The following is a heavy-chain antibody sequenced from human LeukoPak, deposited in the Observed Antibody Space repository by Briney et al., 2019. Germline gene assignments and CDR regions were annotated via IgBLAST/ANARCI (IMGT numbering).Heavy chain of an antibody. D-gene: IGHD2-8*01. CDR1: GGSFSGYY. V-gene: IGHV4-34*01. J-gene: IGHJ6*03. CDR3: ARVNSDCSNEICNVGYYYYMDV. CDR2: INHSGST. Sequence: PSETLSLTCAVYGGSFSGYYRSWIRQPPGKGLEWIGEINHSGSTNYNPSLKNRVTIAVDTSKKQVSLKVTAMTAADTAVYYCARVNSDCSNEICNVGYYYYMDVWGKGTTVTVSS.